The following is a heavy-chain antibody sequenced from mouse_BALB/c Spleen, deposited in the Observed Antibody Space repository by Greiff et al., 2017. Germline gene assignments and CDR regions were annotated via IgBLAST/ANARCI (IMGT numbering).Heavy chain of an antibody. CDR1: GFTFSSYT. Sequence: DVMLVESGGGLVQPGGSLKLSCAASGFTFSSYTMSWVRQTPEKRLEWVAYISNGGGSTYYPDTVKGRFTISRDNAKNTLYLQMSSLKSEDTAMYYYARHGASMITTDLYPDYWGQGTSVTVSS. J-gene: IGHJ4*01. CDR2: ISNGGGST. V-gene: IGHV5-12-2*01. CDR3: ARHGASMITTDLYPDY. D-gene: IGHD2-4*01.